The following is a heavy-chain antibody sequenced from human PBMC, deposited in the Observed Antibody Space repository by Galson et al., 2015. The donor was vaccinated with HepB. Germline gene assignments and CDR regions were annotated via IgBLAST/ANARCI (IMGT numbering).Heavy chain of an antibody. CDR1: GFTVSSNY. CDR2: IDSGGST. V-gene: IGHV3-53*01. D-gene: IGHD1-26*01. CDR3: AREGIVGAANYFYYGMDV. Sequence: SLRLSCAASGFTVSSNYMSWVRQAPGKGLDWVSGIDSGGSTYYADSVKGRFTISRDNSKNTLYLQMNSLRAEDTAVYYCAREGIVGAANYFYYGMDVWGQASTVTVSS. J-gene: IGHJ6*02.